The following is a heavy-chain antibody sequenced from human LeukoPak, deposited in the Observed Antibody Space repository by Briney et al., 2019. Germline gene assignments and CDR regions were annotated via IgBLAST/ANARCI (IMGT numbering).Heavy chain of an antibody. CDR2: ICYDERNK. CDR1: GFTFSSYA. CDR3: ATSSTLIVVVATAIRDY. V-gene: IGHV3-30*04. D-gene: IGHD2-2*02. Sequence: PGWSLRLSCAASGFTFSSYAMHWVRQAPGKGREGVAVICYDERNKYYADSVKGRFTISRDNSKNTLYLQMSSLRAEDTAVYYCATSSTLIVVVATAIRDYWGQGTLVTVSS. J-gene: IGHJ4*02.